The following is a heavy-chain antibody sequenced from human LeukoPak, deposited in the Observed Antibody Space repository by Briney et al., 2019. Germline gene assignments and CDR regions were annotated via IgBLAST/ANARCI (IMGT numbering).Heavy chain of an antibody. J-gene: IGHJ4*02. V-gene: IGHV1-2*02. CDR3: ARDRVSGSLSY. CDR1: GYTFTGYY. D-gene: IGHD1-26*01. CDR2: INPNSGGT. Sequence: ASVKVSCKASGYTFTGYYMHWVRQAPGQGLEWMGWINPNSGGTNYAQEFQGRVTMTRDTSISTAYMELSRLRSDDTAVYYCARDRVSGSLSYWGQGTLVTVSS.